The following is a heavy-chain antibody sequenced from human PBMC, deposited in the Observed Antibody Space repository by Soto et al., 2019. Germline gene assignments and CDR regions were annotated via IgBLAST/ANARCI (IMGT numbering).Heavy chain of an antibody. D-gene: IGHD3-3*01. J-gene: IGHJ2*01. Sequence: PSETLSLTCTVSGCYISSTSYYWGRLRQSPGKGLEWIGYIYYSGSTNYNPSLKSRVTISVDTSKNQFSLKLSSVTAADTAVYYCARVRNLLRFNWFFDLWGRGTLVTVSS. CDR3: ARVRNLLRFNWFFDL. CDR1: GCYISSTSYY. V-gene: IGHV4-61*05. CDR2: IYYSGST.